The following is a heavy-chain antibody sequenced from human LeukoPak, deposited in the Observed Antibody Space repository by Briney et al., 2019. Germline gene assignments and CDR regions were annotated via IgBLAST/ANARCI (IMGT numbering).Heavy chain of an antibody. V-gene: IGHV1-2*02. CDR2: INPNSGGT. D-gene: IGHD6-6*01. CDR1: GYTFTCYY. J-gene: IGHJ5*02. Sequence: ASVKVSCKASGYTFTCYYMHWVRQAPGQGLEWMGWINPNSGGTNYAQKFQGRATMTRDTSISTAYMELSRLRSDDTAVYYCARADSSSFLNWFDPWGQGTLVTVSS. CDR3: ARADSSSFLNWFDP.